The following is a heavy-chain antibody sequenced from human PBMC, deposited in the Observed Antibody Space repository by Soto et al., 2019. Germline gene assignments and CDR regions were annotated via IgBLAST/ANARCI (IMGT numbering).Heavy chain of an antibody. J-gene: IGHJ4*02. CDR2: INTLSTAI. CDR3: ARRLQWQLRPLDS. CDR1: GFTFNDYY. D-gene: IGHD6-19*01. Sequence: PGGYLRLYCEGSGFTFNDYYMTWIRQAPGKGLEWVAYINTLSTAIYYADSVKGRFTISRDNAKNSLYLQMNGLRAEDTATYYCARRLQWQLRPLDSWGRGTLVTVSS. V-gene: IGHV3-11*01.